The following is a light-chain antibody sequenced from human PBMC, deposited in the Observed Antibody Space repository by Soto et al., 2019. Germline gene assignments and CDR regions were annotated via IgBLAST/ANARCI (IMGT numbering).Light chain of an antibody. Sequence: QSALTQPASVSGSPGQSITISCTGTSSDVGGYNYVSWYQHHPGKAPKLMIYEVSNRPSGVSNRFSGSKSGNTASLTISALQTEDEADYYCSSYTSGSTLVVFGGGTKVTVL. V-gene: IGLV2-14*01. CDR2: EVS. CDR3: SSYTSGSTLVV. J-gene: IGLJ2*01. CDR1: SSDVGGYNY.